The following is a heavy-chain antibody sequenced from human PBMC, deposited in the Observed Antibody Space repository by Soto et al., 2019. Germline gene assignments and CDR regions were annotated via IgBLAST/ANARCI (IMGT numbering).Heavy chain of an antibody. CDR1: GGTFSSYA. J-gene: IGHJ4*02. CDR2: IIPIFGTA. D-gene: IGHD6-13*01. CDR3: ARFRYSSGWSVDY. V-gene: IGHV1-69*13. Sequence: ASVKVSFKASGGTFSSYAISWVRQAPGQGLEWMGGIIPIFGTANYAQKFQGRVTITADESTSTAYMELSSLRSEDTAVYYCARFRYSSGWSVDYWGQGTLVTVSS.